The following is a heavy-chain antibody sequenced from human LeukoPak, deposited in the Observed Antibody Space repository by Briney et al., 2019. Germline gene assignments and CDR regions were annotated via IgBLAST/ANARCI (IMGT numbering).Heavy chain of an antibody. CDR3: ARAPSSAAYYYGMDV. Sequence: GGSLRLSCAASGFTFSSYDMHWVRQDTGKGLEWVSGIGVAGGTYYPGSVKGRFTISRENAKNSLYLQMNSLTAGDTAVYYCARAPSSAAYYYGMDVWGQGTTVTVSS. J-gene: IGHJ6*02. V-gene: IGHV3-13*01. D-gene: IGHD2-2*01. CDR2: IGVAGGT. CDR1: GFTFSSYD.